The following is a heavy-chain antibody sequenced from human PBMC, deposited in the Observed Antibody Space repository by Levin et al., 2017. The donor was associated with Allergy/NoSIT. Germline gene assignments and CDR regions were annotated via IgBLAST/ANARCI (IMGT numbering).Heavy chain of an antibody. CDR3: AKLRLYSSGWYYFDY. Sequence: GESLKISCAASGFTFSSYAMSWVRQAPGKGLEWVSAISGSGGSTYYADSVKGRFTISRDNSKNTLYLQMNSLRAEDTAVYYCAKLRLYSSGWYYFDYWGQGTLVTVSS. CDR2: ISGSGGST. D-gene: IGHD6-19*01. J-gene: IGHJ4*02. V-gene: IGHV3-23*01. CDR1: GFTFSSYA.